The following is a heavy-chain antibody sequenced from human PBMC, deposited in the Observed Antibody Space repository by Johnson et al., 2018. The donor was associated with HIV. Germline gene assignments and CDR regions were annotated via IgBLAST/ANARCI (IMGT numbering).Heavy chain of an antibody. CDR2: ISGSGGST. J-gene: IGHJ3*02. V-gene: IGHV3-23*04. CDR1: GFTFSSYA. CDR3: ARDRAPVYSSSSTPFDAFDI. D-gene: IGHD6-6*01. Sequence: QLVESGGGLVQPGGSLRLSCVASGFTFSSYAMTWVRQAPGKGLEWVSSISGSGGSTFYADSVKGRFTISRDNSKNTLYLQMNNLRDDDTAVYYCARDRAPVYSSSSTPFDAFDICGQGTMVTVSS.